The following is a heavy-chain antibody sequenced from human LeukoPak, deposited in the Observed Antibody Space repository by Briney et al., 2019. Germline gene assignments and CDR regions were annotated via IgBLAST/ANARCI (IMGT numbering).Heavy chain of an antibody. CDR3: AKVSEYSSGWYFVDY. CDR2: ISWNSGSI. J-gene: IGHJ4*02. CDR1: GFTFDDYA. V-gene: IGHV3-9*01. D-gene: IGHD6-19*01. Sequence: GGSLRLSCAASGFTFDDYAMHWVRQAPGKGLEWVPGISWNSGSIGYADSVKGRFTISRDNAKNSLYLQMNSLRAEDTALYYCAKVSEYSSGWYFVDYWGQGTLVTVSS.